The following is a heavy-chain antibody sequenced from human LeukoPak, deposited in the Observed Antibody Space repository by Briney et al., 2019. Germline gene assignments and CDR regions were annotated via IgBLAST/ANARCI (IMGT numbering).Heavy chain of an antibody. CDR3: ARETTTVTTYWFDP. CDR2: ISYDGSNK. V-gene: IGHV3-30*04. CDR1: GFTFSSYA. J-gene: IGHJ5*02. Sequence: PGGSLRLSCAASGFTFSSYAMHWVRQAPGKGLEWVAVISYDGSNKYYADSVKGRFTISRDNSKNTLYLQMNSLRAEDTAVYYCARETTTVTTYWFDPWGQGTLVTVSS. D-gene: IGHD4-17*01.